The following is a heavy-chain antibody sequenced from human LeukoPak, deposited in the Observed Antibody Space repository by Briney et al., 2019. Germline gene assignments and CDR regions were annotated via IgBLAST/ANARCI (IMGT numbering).Heavy chain of an antibody. Sequence: SETLSLTCTVSGGFISSYYWSWIRQPPGKGLEWIANIYHTGSTNYNPSLSSRVTISIDTAENQFSLKLTSVTAADTAVYYCARRGRNSSGWQDYLWGQGTLVTVSS. D-gene: IGHD6-25*01. CDR1: GGFISSYY. V-gene: IGHV4-59*01. CDR2: IYHTGST. CDR3: ARRGRNSSGWQDYL. J-gene: IGHJ4*02.